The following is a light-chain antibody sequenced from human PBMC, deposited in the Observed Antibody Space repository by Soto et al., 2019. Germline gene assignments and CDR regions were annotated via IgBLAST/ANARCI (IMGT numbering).Light chain of an antibody. CDR1: SSDVGGYDY. Sequence: QSALTQPASVSGSPGQSITISCTGTSSDVGGYDYVSWYQHHPGKAPKLVISEVTNRPSGVSDRFSGSRSGNTASLTISGLQAEDEADYYCSSYTTRSTLVFGGGTKVTVL. V-gene: IGLV2-14*01. CDR2: EVT. J-gene: IGLJ3*02. CDR3: SSYTTRSTLV.